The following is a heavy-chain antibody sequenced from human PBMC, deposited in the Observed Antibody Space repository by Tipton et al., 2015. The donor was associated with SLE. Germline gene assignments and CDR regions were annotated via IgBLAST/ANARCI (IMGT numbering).Heavy chain of an antibody. CDR2: INDSGTT. J-gene: IGHJ4*02. V-gene: IGHV4-39*07. CDR1: GRSISSSIFR. D-gene: IGHD3-22*01. CDR3: ARGPFYDRSGYPIRYFDY. Sequence: TLSLTCTVSGRSISSSIFRWGWVRQSPGKGLEWIGNINDSGTTNYNPSLKSRVTISVDTSKNQFSLNLSSVTAADTAVYYCARGPFYDRSGYPIRYFDYWGQGTLVTVSS.